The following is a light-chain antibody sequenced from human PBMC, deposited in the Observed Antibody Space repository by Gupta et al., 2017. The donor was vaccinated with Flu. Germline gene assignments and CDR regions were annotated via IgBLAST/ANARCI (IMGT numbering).Light chain of an antibody. CDR3: QSADITGSFRV. CDR1: ALSKQY. V-gene: IGLV3-25*02. J-gene: IGLJ2*01. CDR2: KDT. Sequence: SDELTQPPSLSVSPGQTPRITCLGDALSKQYAYWFQQKPGQAPQAIIFKDTERPSGVPARFSGTSSGTRVTLIISGVQVEDEADYYCQSADITGSFRVFGGGTKLTVL.